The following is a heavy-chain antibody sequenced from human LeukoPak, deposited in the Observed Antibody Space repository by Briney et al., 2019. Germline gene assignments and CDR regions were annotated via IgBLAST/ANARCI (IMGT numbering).Heavy chain of an antibody. CDR2: ISGSGGST. CDR3: AKDRSCTGSSCNVGS. CDR1: GFTVSDNY. Sequence: GGSLRLSCAASGFTVSDNYMSWVRQAPGKGLEWVSAISGSGGSTYYADSVKGRFTISRDNSKNTLFLQMNSLRAEDTAVYYCAKDRSCTGSSCNVGSWGQGTMVTVSS. V-gene: IGHV3-23*01. J-gene: IGHJ3*01. D-gene: IGHD2-2*01.